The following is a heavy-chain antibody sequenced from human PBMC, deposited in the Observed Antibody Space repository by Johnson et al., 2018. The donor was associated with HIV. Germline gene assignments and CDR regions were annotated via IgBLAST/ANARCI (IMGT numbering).Heavy chain of an antibody. CDR2: IYSGGKT. CDR3: VSSGCQRCAFDI. J-gene: IGHJ3*02. D-gene: IGHD6-19*01. V-gene: IGHV3-66*01. CDR1: GFTVSSNY. Sequence: VQLVESGGDLVQPGGSLRLSCAASGFTVSSNYMSWVRQAPGKGLEWVSVIYSGGKTYYADSVKGRFTISRDNSKNTLYLQMNSLKAEDTAVYYCVSSGCQRCAFDIRGQGTMVTVSS.